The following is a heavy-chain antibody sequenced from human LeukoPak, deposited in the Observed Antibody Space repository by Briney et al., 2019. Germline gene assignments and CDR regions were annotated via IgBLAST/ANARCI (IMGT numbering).Heavy chain of an antibody. CDR1: GFTFSNYN. CDR3: ARGDYCSSTSCNHY. V-gene: IGHV3-21*01. CDR2: ISTSSSYI. J-gene: IGHJ4*02. Sequence: GGSLRLSCAASGFTFSNYNMNWVRQAPGKGLEWVSSISTSSSYIYYADSVKGRFTISRDNARKSLYLEMNSLRAEDTAVYYCARGDYCSSTSCNHYWGQGTLVTVSS. D-gene: IGHD2-2*01.